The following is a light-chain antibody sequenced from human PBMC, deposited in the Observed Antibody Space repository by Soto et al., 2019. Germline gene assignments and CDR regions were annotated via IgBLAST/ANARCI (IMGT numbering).Light chain of an antibody. CDR2: SAS. Sequence: VLAQSPDTLSLSPGERGTLSCRASQSVNNRYLAWYQQKPGQAPRLLIYSASSRASGIPDRFSGSGSGTDFTLTISSLEPEDLAVYYCQHYGTSPTFGPGTKVHI. V-gene: IGKV3-20*01. CDR3: QHYGTSPT. J-gene: IGKJ3*01. CDR1: QSVNNRY.